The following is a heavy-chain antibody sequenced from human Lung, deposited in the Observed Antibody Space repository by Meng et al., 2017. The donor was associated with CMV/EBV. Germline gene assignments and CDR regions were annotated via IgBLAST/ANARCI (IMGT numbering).Heavy chain of an antibody. V-gene: IGHV3-9*01. J-gene: IGHJ4*02. Sequence: SCVASGFTFDNYAMHWVRQAPGKGLEWVSGISWNSDTIDYAASVRGRFTVSRDNAKHSLYLQVNSLRIEDTALYYCAKDSSAWYGGIDFDYWGQRXLVTVPQ. D-gene: IGHD6-19*01. CDR2: ISWNSDTI. CDR3: AKDSSAWYGGIDFDY. CDR1: GFTFDNYA.